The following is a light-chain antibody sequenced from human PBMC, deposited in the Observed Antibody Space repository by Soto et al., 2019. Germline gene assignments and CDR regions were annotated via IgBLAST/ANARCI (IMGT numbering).Light chain of an antibody. Sequence: DIQMTQSPSTLSASVGDRVTITCRATQNIVSWLAWYQQKPGKVPKLLIYKASSLESGVPSRFSGSGFGTEFTLTISSLQPDDFATYYCQQYNSYPLTFGQGTKVEIQ. CDR2: KAS. CDR1: QNIVSW. V-gene: IGKV1-5*03. CDR3: QQYNSYPLT. J-gene: IGKJ1*01.